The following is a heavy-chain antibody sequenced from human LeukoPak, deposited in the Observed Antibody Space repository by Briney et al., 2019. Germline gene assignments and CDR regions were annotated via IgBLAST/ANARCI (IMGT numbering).Heavy chain of an antibody. V-gene: IGHV3-7*01. D-gene: IGHD3-16*01. CDR1: GFTFSSYW. CDR2: IKQDGSEK. J-gene: IGHJ4*02. Sequence: GRSLRLSCAASGFTFSSYWMSWVRQAPGKGLEWVANIKQDGSEKYYVDSAKGRFTISRDNAKNSLYLQMNSLRAEDTAVYYCARVGAFGGANFDYWGQGTLVTVSS. CDR3: ARVGAFGGANFDY.